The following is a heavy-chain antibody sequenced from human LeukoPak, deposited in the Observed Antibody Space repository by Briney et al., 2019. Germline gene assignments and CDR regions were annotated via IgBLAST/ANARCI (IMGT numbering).Heavy chain of an antibody. J-gene: IGHJ2*01. CDR3: ATPLGGSYGDWYFDL. Sequence: QSGGSLRLSCAASGFTFDDYAMHWVRQAPGKGLEWVSGISWNSGSIGYADSVKGRFTISRDNAKNSLYLQMNSLRAEDTAVYYCATPLGGSYGDWYFDLWGRGTLVTVSS. D-gene: IGHD1-26*01. CDR1: GFTFDDYA. CDR2: ISWNSGSI. V-gene: IGHV3-9*01.